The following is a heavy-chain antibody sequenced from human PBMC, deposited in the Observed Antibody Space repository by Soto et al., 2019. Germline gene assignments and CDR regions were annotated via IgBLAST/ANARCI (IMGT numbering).Heavy chain of an antibody. Sequence: SVKVSCKASGGTFSSYAISWVRQAPGQGLEWMGGIIPIFGTANYAQKFQGRVTITADKSTSTAYMELSSLRSEDTAVYYCARWAAPYNWFDPWGQGTLVTVS. CDR3: ARWAAPYNWFDP. CDR1: GGTFSSYA. V-gene: IGHV1-69*06. CDR2: IIPIFGTA. D-gene: IGHD6-13*01. J-gene: IGHJ5*02.